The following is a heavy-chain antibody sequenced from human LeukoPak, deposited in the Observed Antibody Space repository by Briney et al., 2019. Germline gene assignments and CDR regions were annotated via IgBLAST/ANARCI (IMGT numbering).Heavy chain of an antibody. CDR1: GFTFSNYA. Sequence: PGGSLGLSCAASGFTFSNYAMSWVRQAPGKGLEWVSGLSGSGHSTYYADSVKGRFTISRDNSKNTLYLQMNSLRAEDTAVYYCARRGYYDSSGYFDYWGQGTLVTVSS. J-gene: IGHJ4*02. CDR3: ARRGYYDSSGYFDY. V-gene: IGHV3-23*01. CDR2: LSGSGHST. D-gene: IGHD3-22*01.